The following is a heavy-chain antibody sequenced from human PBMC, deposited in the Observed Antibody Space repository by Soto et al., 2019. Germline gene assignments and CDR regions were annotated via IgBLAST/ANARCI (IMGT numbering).Heavy chain of an antibody. V-gene: IGHV3-30-3*01. CDR1: GFTFSSYA. CDR2: ISYDGSNK. J-gene: IGHJ5*02. Sequence: QVQLVESGGGVVQPGRSLRLSCAASGFTFSSYAMHWVRQAPGKGLEWVAVISYDGSNKYYAYSVKGRFTISRDNSKNTLYLQMNSLRAEDTAVYYCARDAYCGGDCYSGWFDPWGQGTLVTVSS. CDR3: ARDAYCGGDCYSGWFDP. D-gene: IGHD2-21*02.